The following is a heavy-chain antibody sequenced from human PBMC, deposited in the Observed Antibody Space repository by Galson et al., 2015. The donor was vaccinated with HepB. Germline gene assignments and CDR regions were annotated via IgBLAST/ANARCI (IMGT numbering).Heavy chain of an antibody. V-gene: IGHV3-53*01. CDR3: ARAIGSGSLNWFDP. CDR2: IYSGGST. Sequence: SLRLSCAASGFTVSSNYMSWVRQAPGKGLEWVSVIYSGGSTYYADSVKGRFTISRDNSKNTLYLQMNSLRAEDTAVYYCARAIGSGSLNWFDPWGQGTLVTVSS. D-gene: IGHD3-10*01. J-gene: IGHJ5*02. CDR1: GFTVSSNY.